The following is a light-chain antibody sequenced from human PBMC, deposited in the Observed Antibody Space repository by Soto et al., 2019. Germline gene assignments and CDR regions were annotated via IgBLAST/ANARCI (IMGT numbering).Light chain of an antibody. Sequence: DIPITQSPSSLSASVGDRVTIPCRTSQSISSYLNWYQQKPGKAPKLLIYAASSLQSGVPSRFSGSGSGTDFTLTISSLQPEDFATYYCQQSYNIPRATFGQGTKVDIK. J-gene: IGKJ1*01. V-gene: IGKV1-39*01. CDR1: QSISSY. CDR2: AAS. CDR3: QQSYNIPRAT.